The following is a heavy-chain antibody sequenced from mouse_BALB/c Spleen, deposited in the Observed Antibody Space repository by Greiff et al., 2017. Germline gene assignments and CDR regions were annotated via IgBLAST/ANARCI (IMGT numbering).Heavy chain of an antibody. D-gene: IGHD1-2*01. CDR2: INPSNGRT. CDR1: GYTFTSYW. Sequence: QVQLQQPGAELVKPGASVKLSCKASGYTFTSYWMHWVKQRPGQGLEWIGEINPSNGRTNYNEKFKSKATLTVDKSSSTAYMQLSSLTSEDSAVYYCARGPTAPAYWGQGTLVTVSA. J-gene: IGHJ3*01. CDR3: ARGPTAPAY. V-gene: IGHV1S81*02.